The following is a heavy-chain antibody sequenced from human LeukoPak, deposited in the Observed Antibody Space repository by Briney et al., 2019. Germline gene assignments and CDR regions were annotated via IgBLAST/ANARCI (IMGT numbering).Heavy chain of an antibody. CDR3: ARDQIAVAGNAFDI. Sequence: GASVEVSCKASGYTFTGYYMHWVRQAPGQGLEWMGRINPNSGGTNYAQKFQGRVTMTRGTSISTAYMELSRLRSDDTAVYYCARDQIAVAGNAFDIWGQGTMVTVSS. J-gene: IGHJ3*02. CDR2: INPNSGGT. D-gene: IGHD6-19*01. V-gene: IGHV1-2*06. CDR1: GYTFTGYY.